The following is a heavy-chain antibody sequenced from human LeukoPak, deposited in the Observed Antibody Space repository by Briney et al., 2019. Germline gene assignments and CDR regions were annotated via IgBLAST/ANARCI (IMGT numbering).Heavy chain of an antibody. D-gene: IGHD3-22*01. CDR3: ATGSGYYYGH. CDR1: GFTFSSSA. J-gene: IGHJ4*02. V-gene: IGHV3-30*02. CDR2: ISYDGSFQ. Sequence: GGSLRLSCAASGFTFSSSAMNWVRQAPGKGLECVAYISYDGSFQYHADSVKGRFTISRDNSEKTLYLQMSSLRAEDTAVYYCATGSGYYYGHWGQGTLVSVSS.